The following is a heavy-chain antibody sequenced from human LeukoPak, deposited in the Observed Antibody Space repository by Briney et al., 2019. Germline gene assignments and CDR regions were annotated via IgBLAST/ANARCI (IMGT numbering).Heavy chain of an antibody. CDR1: GFNFNDYA. J-gene: IGHJ6*03. V-gene: IGHV3-9*01. D-gene: IGHD5-12*01. CDR3: ARQSGRSYYYFYYTDV. CDR2: INWNSGSI. Sequence: GGSLRLSCAASGFNFNDYAMHWVRQAPGKGLEWVSGINWNSGSIGYADSVKGRFTTSRDNAKNSLYLQMNSLRAEDTALYYCARQSGRSYYYFYYTDVWGKGTTVTVSS.